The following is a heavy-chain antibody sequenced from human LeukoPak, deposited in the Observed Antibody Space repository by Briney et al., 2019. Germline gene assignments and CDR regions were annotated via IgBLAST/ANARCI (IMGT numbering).Heavy chain of an antibody. Sequence: SQTLSLTCAIPGDSVSSNSAAWNWIRQSPSRGLEWLGRTYYRSKWYNDYAVSVKSRITINPDTSKNQFSLQLNSVTPEDTAVYYCARGGIAVAGRYYYYGMDVWGQGTTVTVSS. V-gene: IGHV6-1*01. CDR3: ARGGIAVAGRYYYYGMDV. CDR1: GDSVSSNSAA. J-gene: IGHJ6*02. D-gene: IGHD6-19*01. CDR2: TYYRSKWYN.